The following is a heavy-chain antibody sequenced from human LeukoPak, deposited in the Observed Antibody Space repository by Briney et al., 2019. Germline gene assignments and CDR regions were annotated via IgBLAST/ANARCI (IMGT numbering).Heavy chain of an antibody. CDR3: VKVSRAFTALAHYFDN. Sequence: GRSLRLSCAASGFTFRSYAMHWVRQAPGKGLEWAAFISYDGTNKYYADSLKGRFTLSRDNSKNTLYLQMNSLRAEDTAVYYCVKVSRAFTALAHYFDNWGQGTLVTVSS. CDR1: GFTFRSYA. CDR2: ISYDGTNK. D-gene: IGHD5-18*01. J-gene: IGHJ4*02. V-gene: IGHV3-30*04.